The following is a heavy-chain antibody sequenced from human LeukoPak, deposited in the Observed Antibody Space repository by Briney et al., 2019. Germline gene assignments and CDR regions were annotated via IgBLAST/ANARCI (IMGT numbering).Heavy chain of an antibody. CDR2: IKSKTDGGTT. D-gene: IGHD3-22*01. CDR1: GFTFNNAW. J-gene: IGHJ2*01. V-gene: IGHV3-15*01. CDR3: AKVSVRVISREYFDL. Sequence: GGSLRLSCAASGFTFNNAWMSWVRQAPGKGLEWVGRIKSKTDGGTTDYAAPVKGRFTISRDNSKNTLYLQMNSLRAEDTAVYYCAKVSVRVISREYFDLWGRGTLVTVSS.